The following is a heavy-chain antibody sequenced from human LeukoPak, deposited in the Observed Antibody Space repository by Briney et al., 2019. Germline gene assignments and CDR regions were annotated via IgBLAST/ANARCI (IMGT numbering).Heavy chain of an antibody. J-gene: IGHJ6*02. Sequence: SVKGRFTISRDNSKNTLYLQMNSLRAEDTAVYYCARAPTWGDILTGYYRRLYYYYYYGMDVWGQGTTVTVSS. V-gene: IGHV3-30*01. CDR3: ARAPTWGDILTGYYRRLYYYYYYGMDV. D-gene: IGHD3-9*01.